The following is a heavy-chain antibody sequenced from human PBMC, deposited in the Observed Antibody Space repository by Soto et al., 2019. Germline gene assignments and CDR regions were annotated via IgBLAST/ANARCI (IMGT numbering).Heavy chain of an antibody. V-gene: IGHV3-23*01. CDR1: GFTLSSFA. Sequence: GGSLRLSCAASGFTLSSFAMSWVRQAPGKGLDWVSAISGSGGSTYSADSVKGRFTISRDNSKNTLYLQMSSLRAEDTAVYYCARGFSAGKGSAPDFWGQGSLVTVSS. D-gene: IGHD6-13*01. CDR3: ARGFSAGKGSAPDF. J-gene: IGHJ4*02. CDR2: ISGSGGST.